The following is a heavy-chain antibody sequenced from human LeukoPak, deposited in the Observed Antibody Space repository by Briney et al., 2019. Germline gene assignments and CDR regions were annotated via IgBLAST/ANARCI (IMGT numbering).Heavy chain of an antibody. D-gene: IGHD3-16*02. Sequence: GGSLRLSCAASGFTFSSYSMNWVRQAPGKGLEWVSYISSSSSTIYYADSVKGRFTISRDNAKNSLYLQMNSLRAEDTAVYYCARDVAVIRGLPLDYWGQGTLVTVSS. CDR2: ISSSSSTI. CDR1: GFTFSSYS. J-gene: IGHJ4*02. CDR3: ARDVAVIRGLPLDY. V-gene: IGHV3-48*01.